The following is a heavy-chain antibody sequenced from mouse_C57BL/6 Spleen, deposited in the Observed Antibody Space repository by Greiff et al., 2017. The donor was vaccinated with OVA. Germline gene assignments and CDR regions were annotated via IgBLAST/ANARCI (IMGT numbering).Heavy chain of an antibody. V-gene: IGHV1-61*01. Sequence: VQLQQPGAELVRPGSSVKLSCKASGYTFTSYWMDWVKQRPGQGLEWIGNIYPSDSETHYNQKFKDKATLTVDKSSSTAYMQLSSLTSEDSAVYYCAREGGYDSFAYWGQGTLVTVSA. CDR1: GYTFTSYW. CDR3: AREGGYDSFAY. J-gene: IGHJ3*01. CDR2: IYPSDSET. D-gene: IGHD2-4*01.